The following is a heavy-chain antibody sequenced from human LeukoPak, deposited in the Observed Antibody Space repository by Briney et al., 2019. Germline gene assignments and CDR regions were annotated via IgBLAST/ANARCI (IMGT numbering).Heavy chain of an antibody. D-gene: IGHD5-24*01. Sequence: GESLKISCKGSGYSITTYWIGWGRQMPGKGLEWMGIIYPGDSDTRYSPSFQGQVTMSADKSINTAYLQWSRLKASDTAMYYCARLVKGDGYTQNWFDPWGQGTLVTVSS. CDR1: GYSITTYW. J-gene: IGHJ5*02. CDR3: ARLVKGDGYTQNWFDP. V-gene: IGHV5-51*01. CDR2: IYPGDSDT.